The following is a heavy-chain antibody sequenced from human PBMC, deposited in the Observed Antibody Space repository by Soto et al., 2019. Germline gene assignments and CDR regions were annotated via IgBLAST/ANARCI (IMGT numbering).Heavy chain of an antibody. D-gene: IGHD2-21*02. CDR1: GFTFGGYG. Sequence: PGGSLRLSCAASGFTFGGYGMHWVRQAPGKGLEWVAVIWYDGSNKYYADSVKGRFTISRDNSKNTLYLQMNSLRAEDTAVYYCALSHCGGDCYPIYYYYYYGMDVWGQGTTVTVSS. CDR2: IWYDGSNK. V-gene: IGHV3-33*01. J-gene: IGHJ6*02. CDR3: ALSHCGGDCYPIYYYYYYGMDV.